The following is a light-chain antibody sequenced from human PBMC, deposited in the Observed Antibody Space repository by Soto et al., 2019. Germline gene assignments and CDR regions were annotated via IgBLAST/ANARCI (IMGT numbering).Light chain of an antibody. CDR1: QSVSSTY. V-gene: IGKV3-20*01. Sequence: EIVLTQSPGTLSLSPGERATLSCRASQSVSSTYLAWYQQKPGQAPRLLIYGASSRATGIPDRFSGSGSGTDFTLTISRLEPEDFAVYYCQQCVSSPFTFGGGTKVEIK. J-gene: IGKJ4*01. CDR2: GAS. CDR3: QQCVSSPFT.